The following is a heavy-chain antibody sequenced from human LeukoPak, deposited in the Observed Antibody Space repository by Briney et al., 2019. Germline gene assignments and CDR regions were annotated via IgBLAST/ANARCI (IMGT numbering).Heavy chain of an antibody. Sequence: QPGGSLRLSCAASGFTFSSYAMHWVCQAPGKALEWVAVISYDGSNKYYADSVKGRFTISRDNSKNTLYLQMNSLRPEDTAVYYCARAIAAAGNTWFEPWGQGTLVTVSS. V-gene: IGHV3-30*04. CDR3: ARAIAAAGNTWFEP. CDR1: GFTFSSYA. D-gene: IGHD6-13*01. CDR2: ISYDGSNK. J-gene: IGHJ5*02.